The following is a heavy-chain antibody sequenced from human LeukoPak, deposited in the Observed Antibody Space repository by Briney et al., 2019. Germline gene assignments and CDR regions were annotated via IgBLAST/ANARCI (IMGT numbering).Heavy chain of an antibody. V-gene: IGHV1-3*01. CDR1: GYTFTTYA. Sequence: ASAKVPCKASGYTFTTYAIHWVRQAPGQGLEWMGWINVGNANTRYSQKFQGRVTITRDTSASTAYIEMSSLRSEDTAVYYCARAYCGGDCYNDYWGQGTLVTVSS. CDR2: INVGNANT. CDR3: ARAYCGGDCYNDY. D-gene: IGHD2-21*02. J-gene: IGHJ4*02.